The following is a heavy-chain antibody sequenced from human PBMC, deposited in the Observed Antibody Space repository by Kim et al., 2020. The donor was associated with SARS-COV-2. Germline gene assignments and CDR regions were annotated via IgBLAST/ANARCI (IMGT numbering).Heavy chain of an antibody. CDR3: ARAGATGTTDNYYYGMDV. J-gene: IGHJ6*02. D-gene: IGHD1-7*01. V-gene: IGHV3-7*03. CDR1: GFTFSSYW. Sequence: GGSLRLSCAASGFTFSSYWMSWVRQAPGKGLEGVANIKQDGSEKYYVDSVKGRFTISRDNAKNSLYMQMNSLRAEDTDVYNCARAGATGTTDNYYYGMDVWGQGTTVTVSS. CDR2: IKQDGSEK.